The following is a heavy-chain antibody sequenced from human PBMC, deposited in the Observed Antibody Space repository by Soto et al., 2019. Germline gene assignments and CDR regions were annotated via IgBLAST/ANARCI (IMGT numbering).Heavy chain of an antibody. V-gene: IGHV3-23*01. CDR2: ISASGGTT. J-gene: IGHJ4*02. CDR1: GFTFSDYA. D-gene: IGHD6-19*01. Sequence: EVQLLESGGGLVQPGGSLRLSCAASGFTFSDYAMSWVRQAPGKGLEWVSAISASGGTTYYADSVRGRFTISRDNSKNTLYLQMNSLRAEDTVVYYCATDRKSGSGWYWDYWGQGTLVTVSS. CDR3: ATDRKSGSGWYWDY.